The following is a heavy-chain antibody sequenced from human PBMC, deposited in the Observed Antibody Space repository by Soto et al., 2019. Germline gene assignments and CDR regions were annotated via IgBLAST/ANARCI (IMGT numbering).Heavy chain of an antibody. V-gene: IGHV3-48*01. CDR2: ISSSSSTI. Sequence: GGSLRLSCAASGFTFSSYSMNWVRQAPGKGLEWVSYISSSSSTIYYADSVKGRFTISRDNAKNSLYLQMNSLRAEDTAAYYCARDGYDRLNAFDIWGQGTMVTVS. CDR3: ARDGYDRLNAFDI. CDR1: GFTFSSYS. D-gene: IGHD5-12*01. J-gene: IGHJ3*02.